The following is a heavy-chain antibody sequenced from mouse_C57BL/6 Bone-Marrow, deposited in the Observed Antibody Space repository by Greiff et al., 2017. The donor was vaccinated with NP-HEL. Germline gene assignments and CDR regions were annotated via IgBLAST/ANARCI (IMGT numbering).Heavy chain of an antibody. D-gene: IGHD1-1*01. CDR1: GYTFTSYW. V-gene: IGHV1-52*01. Sequence: QVQLQQPGAELVRPGSSVKLSCKASGYTFTSYWMHWVKQRPIQGLEWIGNIDPSDSETHYNQKFKDKATLTVDKSSSTAYMQLSSLTSEDSAVYYCARNYYGSSCLDYWGQGTTLTVSS. J-gene: IGHJ2*01. CDR2: IDPSDSET. CDR3: ARNYYGSSCLDY.